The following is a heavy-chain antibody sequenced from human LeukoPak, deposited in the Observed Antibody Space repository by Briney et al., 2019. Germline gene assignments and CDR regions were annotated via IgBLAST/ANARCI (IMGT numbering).Heavy chain of an antibody. V-gene: IGHV3-7*01. Sequence: GGSLRLSCAASGFTFSNYWMSWVRQAPGKGLEWVANIKQDGSEKYYVDPVKGRFTISRDNAKNSLYLQMNSLRAEDTAVYYCARDSLYYGTDVWGQGTTVTVS. CDR1: GFTFSNYW. J-gene: IGHJ6*02. CDR3: ARDSLYYGTDV. CDR2: IKQDGSEK.